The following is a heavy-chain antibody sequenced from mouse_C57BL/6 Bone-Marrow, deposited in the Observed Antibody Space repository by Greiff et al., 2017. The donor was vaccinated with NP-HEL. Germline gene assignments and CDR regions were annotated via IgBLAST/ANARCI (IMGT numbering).Heavy chain of an antibody. CDR2: ISDGGSYT. Sequence: EVMLVESGGGLVKPGGSLKLSCAASGFTFSSYAMSWVRQTPEKRLEWVATISDGGSYTYYPDNVKGRFTISRDNAKNNLYLQMSHLKSEDTAMYYCAREDGNYPWGQGTTLTVSS. CDR3: AREDGNYP. CDR1: GFTFSSYA. D-gene: IGHD2-1*01. V-gene: IGHV5-4*01. J-gene: IGHJ2*01.